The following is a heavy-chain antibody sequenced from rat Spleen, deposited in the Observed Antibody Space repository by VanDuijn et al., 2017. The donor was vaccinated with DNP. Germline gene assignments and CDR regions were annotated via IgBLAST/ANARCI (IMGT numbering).Heavy chain of an antibody. CDR1: GFTFSNYD. CDR2: ISYDGSST. D-gene: IGHD1-4*01. V-gene: IGHV5-7*01. CDR3: AGRPPPTRGPFDY. J-gene: IGHJ2*01. Sequence: EVQVIESGGGFVQPGGSMKLSCAASGFTFSNYDMAWVRQAPTKGLEWVASISYDGSSTYYRNSVKGRFTISRDNARSTLYLQMDSLRSEDTAAYYCAGRPPPTRGPFDYWGQGVTVTVSS.